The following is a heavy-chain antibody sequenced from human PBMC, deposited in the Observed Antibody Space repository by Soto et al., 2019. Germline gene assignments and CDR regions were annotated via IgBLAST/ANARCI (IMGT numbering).Heavy chain of an antibody. CDR3: AKARRVWVLWTYYFDY. Sequence: GGSLRLSCAASGFTFSSYGMHWVRQAPGKGLEWVAVISYDGSNKYYADSVKGRFTISRDNSKNTLYLQMNSLRAEDTAVYYCAKARRVWVLWTYYFDYWGQGTLVTVSS. CDR1: GFTFSSYG. J-gene: IGHJ4*02. V-gene: IGHV3-30*18. D-gene: IGHD3-10*01. CDR2: ISYDGSNK.